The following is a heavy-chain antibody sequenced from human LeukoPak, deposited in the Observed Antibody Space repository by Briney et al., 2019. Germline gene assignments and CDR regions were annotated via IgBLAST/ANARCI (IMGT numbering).Heavy chain of an antibody. CDR1: GGTFSSYA. CDR3: ARVPGTIFGVVIANWFDP. V-gene: IGHV1-69*01. Sequence: SVKVSCKASGGTFSSYAISWVRQAPGQGLEWVGGIIPIFGTANYAQKFQGRVTITADESTSTAYMELSSLRSEDTAVYYCARVPGTIFGVVIANWFDPWGQGTLVTVSS. CDR2: IIPIFGTA. D-gene: IGHD3-3*01. J-gene: IGHJ5*02.